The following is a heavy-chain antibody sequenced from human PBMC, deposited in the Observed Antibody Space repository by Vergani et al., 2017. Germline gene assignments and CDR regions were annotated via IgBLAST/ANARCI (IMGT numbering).Heavy chain of an antibody. D-gene: IGHD3-22*01. CDR3: ASTYYYDSSGWNAFDI. V-gene: IGHV4-30-2*03. CDR2: IYYSGST. J-gene: IGHJ3*02. Sequence: QLQLQESGSGLVKPSQTLSLTCAVSGGSISSGGYSWSWIRQPPGKGLEWIGSIYYSGSTYYNPSLKSRVTISVDTSKNQFSLKLSSVTAADTAVYYCASTYYYDSSGWNAFDIWGQGTMVTVSS. CDR1: GGSISSGGYS.